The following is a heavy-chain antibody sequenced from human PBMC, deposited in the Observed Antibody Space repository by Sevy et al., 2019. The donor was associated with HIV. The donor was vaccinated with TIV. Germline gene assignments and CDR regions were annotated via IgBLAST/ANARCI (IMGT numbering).Heavy chain of an antibody. Sequence: GSLKISCAASGFTFRIYGMSWVRQAPGKGLEWVSSISGPGALTYYADSVKGRFTISRDNSKNTLFLQMNGLRAEDTALYFCAKGDEPATDYADYVPNGFDIWGQGTMVTVSS. V-gene: IGHV3-23*01. J-gene: IGHJ3*02. D-gene: IGHD4-17*01. CDR2: ISGPGALT. CDR3: AKGDEPATDYADYVPNGFDI. CDR1: GFTFRIYG.